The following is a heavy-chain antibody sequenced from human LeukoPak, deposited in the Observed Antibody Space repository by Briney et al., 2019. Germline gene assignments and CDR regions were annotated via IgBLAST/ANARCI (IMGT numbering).Heavy chain of an antibody. CDR3: ARFQWLLYYHYGMDV. Sequence: SETLSLTCAVYGGSFSGYYWSWIRQPPGKGLEWIGEINHSGSTNYNPSLKSRVTISVDTSKNQFSLKLSSVTAADTAVYYCARFQWLLYYHYGMDVWGQGTTVTVSS. CDR1: GGSFSGYY. V-gene: IGHV4-34*01. CDR2: INHSGST. J-gene: IGHJ6*02. D-gene: IGHD6-19*01.